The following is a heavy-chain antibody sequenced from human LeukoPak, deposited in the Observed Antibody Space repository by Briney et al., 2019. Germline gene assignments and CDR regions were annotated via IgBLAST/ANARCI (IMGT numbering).Heavy chain of an antibody. D-gene: IGHD2-2*01. CDR3: AKDSFPFIPAAENWFDP. V-gene: IGHV3-23*01. CDR2: ISGSGGST. Sequence: GGSLRLSCAASGFTFSSYAMSWVRQAPGKGLEWVSAISGSGGSTYYADSGKGRFTISRDNSKHTLYLQMNSLRAEDTAVYYCAKDSFPFIPAAENWFDPWGQGTLVTVSS. J-gene: IGHJ5*02. CDR1: GFTFSSYA.